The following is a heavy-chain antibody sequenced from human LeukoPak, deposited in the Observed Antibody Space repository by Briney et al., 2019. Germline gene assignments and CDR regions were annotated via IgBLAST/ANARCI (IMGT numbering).Heavy chain of an antibody. CDR3: ARDGLAGDFDY. CDR1: GYTFTSYA. Sequence: ASVKVSCKASGYTFTSYAMHWVRQAPGQRLEWMGWTNAGNGNTKYSQKFQGRVTITRDTSASTAYMELSSLRSEDTAVYYCARDGLAGDFDYWGQGTLVTVSS. D-gene: IGHD6-19*01. V-gene: IGHV1-3*01. CDR2: TNAGNGNT. J-gene: IGHJ4*02.